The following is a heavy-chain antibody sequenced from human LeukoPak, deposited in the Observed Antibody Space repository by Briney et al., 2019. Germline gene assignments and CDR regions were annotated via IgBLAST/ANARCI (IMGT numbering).Heavy chain of an antibody. V-gene: IGHV1-69*05. CDR2: IIPIFGTA. CDR3: ARDLPYYDSSGYDHRRSFDP. J-gene: IGHJ5*02. CDR1: GGTFSSYA. D-gene: IGHD3-22*01. Sequence: ASVKVSCKASGGTFSSYATSWVRQAPGQGLEWMGRIIPIFGTANYAQKFQGRVTITTDESTSTAYMELSSLRSEDTAVYYCARDLPYYDSSGYDHRRSFDPWGQGTLVTVSS.